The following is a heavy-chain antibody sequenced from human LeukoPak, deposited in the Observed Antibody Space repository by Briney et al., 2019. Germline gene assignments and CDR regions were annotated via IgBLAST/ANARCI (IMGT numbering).Heavy chain of an antibody. J-gene: IGHJ4*02. D-gene: IGHD3-22*01. CDR3: ARDNAGAYYYDSSGYSDY. V-gene: IGHV1-2*02. CDR2: INPNSGGT. Sequence: ASVKVSCKASGYTFTGYYMHWVQQAPGQGLEWMGWINPNSGGTNYAQKFQGRVTMTRDTSISTAYMELSRLRSDDTAVYYCARDNAGAYYYDSSGYSDYWGQGTLVTVSS. CDR1: GYTFTGYY.